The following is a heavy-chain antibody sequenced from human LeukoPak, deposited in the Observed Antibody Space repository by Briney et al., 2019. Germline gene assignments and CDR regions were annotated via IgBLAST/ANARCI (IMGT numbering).Heavy chain of an antibody. CDR3: ARAAYESSGHDY. CDR2: INPNSGST. Sequence: GASVKVSCKASGYTFTGYYMHWVRQAPGQGLEWMGWINPNSGSTNYAQKFQGRVTMTRDTSISTAYMELSRLRSDDTAVYYCARAAYESSGHDYWGQGTLVTVSS. J-gene: IGHJ4*02. D-gene: IGHD3-22*01. V-gene: IGHV1-2*02. CDR1: GYTFTGYY.